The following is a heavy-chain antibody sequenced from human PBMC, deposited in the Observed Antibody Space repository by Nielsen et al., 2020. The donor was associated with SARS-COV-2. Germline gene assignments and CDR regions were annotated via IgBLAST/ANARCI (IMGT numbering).Heavy chain of an antibody. Sequence: SETLSLTCAVYGGSFSGYYWSWIRQPPGKGLEWIGEINHSGSTNYNPSLKSRVTISVDTSKNQFSLKLSSVTAADTAVYYCARGGKVVVTATGGRGWFDPWGQGTLVTVSS. J-gene: IGHJ5*02. CDR2: INHSGST. CDR3: ARGGKVVVTATGGRGWFDP. D-gene: IGHD2-21*02. CDR1: GGSFSGYY. V-gene: IGHV4-34*01.